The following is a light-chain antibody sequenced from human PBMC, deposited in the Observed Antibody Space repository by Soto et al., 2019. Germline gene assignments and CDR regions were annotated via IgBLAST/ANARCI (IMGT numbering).Light chain of an antibody. V-gene: IGKV3-11*01. Sequence: DIVMTQSPATLSVSPGESATLSCRASQSVSRYLAWYQQKTGQAPRLLIYHASNRATGIPARFSGSGSGTDFNLTISSLEPEDFAIYYCQNRSNWLWTCGQGTKVDIK. CDR2: HAS. J-gene: IGKJ1*01. CDR1: QSVSRY. CDR3: QNRSNWLWT.